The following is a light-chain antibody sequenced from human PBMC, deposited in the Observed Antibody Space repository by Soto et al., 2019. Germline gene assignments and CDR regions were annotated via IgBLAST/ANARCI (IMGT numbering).Light chain of an antibody. Sequence: IVLTQAPGTLSLSPGERASLSCRASQSVDSTYLAWYKQKPGQAPRLLIYGASTRATGIPDRFSGSGSGTDFTLTISSLEPGDFAVYYCQQYSSSPRTFGQGTKVDIK. CDR1: QSVDSTY. CDR2: GAS. V-gene: IGKV3-20*01. J-gene: IGKJ1*01. CDR3: QQYSSSPRT.